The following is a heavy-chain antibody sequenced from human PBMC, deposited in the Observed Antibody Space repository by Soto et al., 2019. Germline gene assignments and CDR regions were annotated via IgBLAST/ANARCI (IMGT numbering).Heavy chain of an antibody. CDR2: IYYSGST. V-gene: IGHV4-39*01. CDR1: GGSISSSSYY. CDR3: ATILVGATHLGDY. Sequence: QLQLQESGPGLVKPSETLSLTCTVSGGSISSSSYYWGWIRQPPGKGLEWIGSIYYSGSTYYNPSLKSRVTISVDTSKNQFSLKLSSVTAADTAVYYCATILVGATHLGDYWGQGTLVTVSS. D-gene: IGHD1-26*01. J-gene: IGHJ4*02.